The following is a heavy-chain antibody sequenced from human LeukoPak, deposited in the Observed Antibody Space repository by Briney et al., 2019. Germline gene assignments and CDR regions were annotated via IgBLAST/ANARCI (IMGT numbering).Heavy chain of an antibody. CDR1: GYTFTTYD. J-gene: IGHJ4*02. D-gene: IGHD6-19*01. CDR3: ARVAGSIDY. V-gene: IGHV1-8*03. CDR2: MNPTSGYT. Sequence: EASVKVSCKASGYTFTTYDINWVRQATGQGLEWMGWMNPTSGYTGFAQKFQGRVTFTRATSISTACMELSSLRSEDTAVYYCARVAGSIDYWGQGTLVTVSS.